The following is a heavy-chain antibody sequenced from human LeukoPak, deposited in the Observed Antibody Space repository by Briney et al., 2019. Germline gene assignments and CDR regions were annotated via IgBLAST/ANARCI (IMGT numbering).Heavy chain of an antibody. V-gene: IGHV1-18*01. J-gene: IGHJ4*02. CDR3: ARAITPSRSGWLHHDY. CDR1: GYTFTSYG. CDR2: ISAYNGNT. D-gene: IGHD6-19*01. Sequence: ASVKVSCKASGYTFTSYGISWVRQAPGQGLEWMGWISAYNGNTNYAQKLQGRVTMTTDTSTSTAYMELRSLRSDDTAVYYCARAITPSRSGWLHHDYWGQGTLVTVSS.